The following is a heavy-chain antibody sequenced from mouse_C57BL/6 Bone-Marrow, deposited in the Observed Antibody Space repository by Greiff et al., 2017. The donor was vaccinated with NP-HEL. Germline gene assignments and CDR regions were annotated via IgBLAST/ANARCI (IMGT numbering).Heavy chain of an antibody. Sequence: VQLQQSGPELVKPGASVTLSCTASGYTFTDYNMHWVKQSHGKSLEWIGYINPNHGGTRYNQKFKGKATLTVNKSSSTAYMELRSLTSEDSAVYYCEVLGGPRRGDDGGKGTTLTVSS. V-gene: IGHV1-22*01. CDR2: INPNHGGT. CDR1: GYTFTDYN. J-gene: IGHJ2*01. CDR3: EVLGGPRRGDD. D-gene: IGHD2-12*01.